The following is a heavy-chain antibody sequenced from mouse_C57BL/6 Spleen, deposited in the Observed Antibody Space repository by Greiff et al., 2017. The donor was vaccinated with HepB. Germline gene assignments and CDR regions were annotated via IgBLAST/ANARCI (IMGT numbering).Heavy chain of an antibody. CDR3: ARSAYYYGSSYVGDFDV. J-gene: IGHJ1*03. Sequence: EVKLVESGGGLVQPGGSLSLSCAASGFTFTDYYMSWVRQPPGKALEWLGFIRNKANGYTTEYSASVKGRFTISRDNSQSILYLQMNALRAEDSATYYCARSAYYYGSSYVGDFDVWGTGTTVTVSS. D-gene: IGHD1-1*01. V-gene: IGHV7-3*01. CDR2: IRNKANGYTT. CDR1: GFTFTDYY.